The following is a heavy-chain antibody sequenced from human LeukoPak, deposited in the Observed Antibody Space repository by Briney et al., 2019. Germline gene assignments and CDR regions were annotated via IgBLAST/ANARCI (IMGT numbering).Heavy chain of an antibody. D-gene: IGHD1-1*01. J-gene: IGHJ4*02. V-gene: IGHV3-33*06. CDR1: GFTFSSYG. CDR3: AKVEIRYYFDY. CDR2: IWYDGSNK. Sequence: GRSLRLSCAASGFTFSSYGMHWVRQAPGKGLEWVAVIWYDGSNKYYADSVKGRFTISRDNSKNTLYLQMNSLRAGDTAVYYCAKVEIRYYFDYWGQGTLVTVSS.